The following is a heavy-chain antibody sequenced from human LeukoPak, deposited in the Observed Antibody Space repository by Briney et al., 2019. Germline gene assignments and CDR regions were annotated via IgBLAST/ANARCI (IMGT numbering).Heavy chain of an antibody. CDR3: ARVRGYYYDSSGTR. CDR2: INHSGST. D-gene: IGHD3-22*01. J-gene: IGHJ4*02. CDR1: GGSFSGYY. V-gene: IGHV4-34*01. Sequence: SETLSLTCAVYGGSFSGYYWSWLRQPPGKGLEWIGEINHSGSTNYNPSLKSRVTISVDTSKNQFSLKLSSVTAPDTAVYYCARVRGYYYDSSGTRWGQGTLVTVSS.